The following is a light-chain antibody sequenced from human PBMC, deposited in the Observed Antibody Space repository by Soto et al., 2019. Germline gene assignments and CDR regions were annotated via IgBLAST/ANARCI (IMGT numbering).Light chain of an antibody. CDR1: QSLLHRSNNKDY. J-gene: IGKJ1*01. CDR2: WAA. Sequence: DFVMTQSPDSLAVSLGERATINCKSSQSLLHRSNNKDYLSWYQLKPGQPPKLLIYWAATREYGVPDRFSGNGSRTDFTLPISSLEAEDVAVYYCQQYYDPPWTFGQGTKVE. V-gene: IGKV4-1*01. CDR3: QQYYDPPWT.